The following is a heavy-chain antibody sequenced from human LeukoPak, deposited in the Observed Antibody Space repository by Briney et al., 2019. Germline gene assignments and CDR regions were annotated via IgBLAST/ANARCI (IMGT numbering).Heavy chain of an antibody. CDR2: IKPDGSEK. D-gene: IGHD5-18*01. J-gene: IGHJ4*02. CDR1: EFTFSSYW. CDR3: ARVRYNSGYIFDY. V-gene: IGHV3-7*01. Sequence: GGSLRLSCAASEFTFSSYWMNWVRQAPGKGLEWVANIKPDGSEKYYVDSVKGRFTISRDNAKNSLYLQMNNLRAEDTAVYYCARVRYNSGYIFDYWGQGTLVTVSS.